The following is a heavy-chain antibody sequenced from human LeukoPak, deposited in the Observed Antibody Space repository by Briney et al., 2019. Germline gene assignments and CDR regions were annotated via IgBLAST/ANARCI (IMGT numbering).Heavy chain of an antibody. D-gene: IGHD3-3*01. CDR2: ISYDGSNK. J-gene: IGHJ4*02. Sequence: GGSLRLSCAASGFTFSSYAMHWVRQAPGKGLEWVAFISYDGSNKYYADSVKGRFTISRDNSKNTLYLQMNSLRAEDTAVYYCASVSRFLEWLSHFDYSGQGTLVTVSS. V-gene: IGHV3-30*04. CDR1: GFTFSSYA. CDR3: ASVSRFLEWLSHFDY.